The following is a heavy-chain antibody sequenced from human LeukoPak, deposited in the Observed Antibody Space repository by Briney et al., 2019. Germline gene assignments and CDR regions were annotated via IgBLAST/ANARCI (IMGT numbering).Heavy chain of an antibody. Sequence: QPGGSLRLSCAASGFTFNNYAMSWVRQAPGMGLEWVSAISGSGGTTYYVDSVKGRFTISRDNSKNTLYLQMNNLRAEDTAVYYCARDRSYYGSGRGGMDVWGQGNTVIVSS. J-gene: IGHJ6*02. V-gene: IGHV3-23*01. D-gene: IGHD3-10*01. CDR2: ISGSGGTT. CDR3: ARDRSYYGSGRGGMDV. CDR1: GFTFNNYA.